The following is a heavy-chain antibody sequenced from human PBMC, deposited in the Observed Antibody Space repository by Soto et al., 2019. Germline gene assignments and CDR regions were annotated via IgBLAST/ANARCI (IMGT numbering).Heavy chain of an antibody. CDR3: AREGEVWGGTIADDYYGMDV. J-gene: IGHJ6*02. CDR2: ISYDGSNK. CDR1: GFTFSSYA. Sequence: QVQLVESGGGVVQPGRSLRLSCAASGFTFSSYAMHWVRQAPGKGLEWVAVISYDGSNKYYADSVKGRFTISRDNSKNTLYLQMNSLRAEDTAVYYCAREGEVWGGTIADDYYGMDVWGQGTTVTVSS. D-gene: IGHD1-7*01. V-gene: IGHV3-30-3*01.